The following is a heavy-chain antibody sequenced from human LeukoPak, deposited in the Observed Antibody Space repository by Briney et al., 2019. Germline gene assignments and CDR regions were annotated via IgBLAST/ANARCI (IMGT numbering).Heavy chain of an antibody. J-gene: IGHJ4*02. CDR2: IYYSVST. D-gene: IGHD5-18*01. V-gene: IGHV4-59*01. CDR1: GRSISSYY. Sequence: RPSETLSLTCTVAGRSISSYYWSWIRQPPGKGLEWIGYIYYSVSTNYNPSLKSRVTISVDTSRKQFSLKLSSVTAADTAVYYCARVAEYSYGYPLDYWGQGTLVTVSS. CDR3: ARVAEYSYGYPLDY.